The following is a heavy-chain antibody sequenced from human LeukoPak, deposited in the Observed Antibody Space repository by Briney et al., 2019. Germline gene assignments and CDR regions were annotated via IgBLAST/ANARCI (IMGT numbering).Heavy chain of an antibody. J-gene: IGHJ2*01. Sequence: GGSLRLSCAASGFTFSSYSMNWVRQAPGKGLEWVSYISSSSTNIYYADSVKGRFTISRDNAKSSLYLQMNGLRAEDTAVYYCARIPRGTFWYFDLWGRGTLVTVSS. CDR1: GFTFSSYS. CDR3: ARIPRGTFWYFDL. CDR2: ISSSSTNI. V-gene: IGHV3-48*01. D-gene: IGHD3-16*01.